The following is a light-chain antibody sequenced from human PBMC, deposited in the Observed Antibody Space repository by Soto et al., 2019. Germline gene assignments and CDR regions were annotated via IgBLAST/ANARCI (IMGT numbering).Light chain of an antibody. Sequence: EIEMTQSPATLSVSAGERATIXXRASQSVSSNLAWYQQKPGQAPRVXIYGASTRATGIPARFSGSGSGTEFTLTISSLQSEDFAVYYCQQYNNWPWTFGQGTKVDIK. CDR2: GAS. CDR3: QQYNNWPWT. CDR1: QSVSSN. J-gene: IGKJ1*01. V-gene: IGKV3-15*01.